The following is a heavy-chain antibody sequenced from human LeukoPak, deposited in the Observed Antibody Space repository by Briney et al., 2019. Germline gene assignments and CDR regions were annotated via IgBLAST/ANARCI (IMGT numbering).Heavy chain of an antibody. CDR2: ISGGGDT. D-gene: IGHD3-10*01. CDR3: AGRGSGYYYGMSV. J-gene: IGHJ6*02. V-gene: IGHV3-66*01. Sequence: PGGSLRLSCAPSGFTFSSTYMSWVRQAPGKGLEWVSIISGGGDTFYAGSVKGRFTISRDTSKNTLYLQMNSLRAEDTAVYYCAGRGSGYYYGMSVWGQGTTVTVSS. CDR1: GFTFSSTY.